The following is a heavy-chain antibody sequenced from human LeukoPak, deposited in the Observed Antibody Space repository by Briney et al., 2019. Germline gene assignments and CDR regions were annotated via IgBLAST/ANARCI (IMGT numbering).Heavy chain of an antibody. J-gene: IGHJ4*02. CDR3: AKLKVRGAFDY. V-gene: IGHV3-23*01. CDR1: GSTFSSSA. CDR2: ISGSGGST. D-gene: IGHD3-10*01. Sequence: PGGLLRFSCAASGSTFSSSAMSWVRQAPGKGLGWVAAISGSGGSTYYADSVKGWFTISRDNSKNTLYLQMNSLRAEDTAVYYWAKLKVRGAFDYWGQGTLVTVSS.